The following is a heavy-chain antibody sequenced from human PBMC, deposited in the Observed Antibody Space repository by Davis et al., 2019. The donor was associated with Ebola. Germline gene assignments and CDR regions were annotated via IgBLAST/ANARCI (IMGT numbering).Heavy chain of an antibody. J-gene: IGHJ4*02. D-gene: IGHD3-22*01. CDR2: ISISSAFI. CDR1: GFSFSTYT. V-gene: IGHV3-21*01. CDR3: ASPGLDSSGYYWPFGDY. Sequence: GGSLRLSCAASGFSFSTYTMTWVRQAPGKGLEWVSSISISSAFIYYADSVKGRFTISRDNAKNTLYLQMNSLRAEDTAVYYCASPGLDSSGYYWPFGDYWGQGTLVTVSS.